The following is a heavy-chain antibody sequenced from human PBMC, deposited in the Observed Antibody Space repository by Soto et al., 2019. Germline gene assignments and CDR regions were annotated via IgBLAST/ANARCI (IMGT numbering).Heavy chain of an antibody. V-gene: IGHV4-39*01. CDR2: VYYSGST. J-gene: IGHJ3*02. D-gene: IGHD3-10*01. CDR1: GGSISSGSYY. Sequence: PSETLSLTCTVSGGSISSGSYYWDWIRQPPGKGLEWIGNVYYSGSTNYNPSLESRVTISVDTSKNQFSLKLSSVTAADTAVYYCARQTDSYNTVDAFDIWGQGTMVTVS. CDR3: ARQTDSYNTVDAFDI.